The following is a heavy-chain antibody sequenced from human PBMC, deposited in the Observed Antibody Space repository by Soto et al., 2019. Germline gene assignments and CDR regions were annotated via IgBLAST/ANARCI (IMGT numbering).Heavy chain of an antibody. CDR1: DGSISSYY. V-gene: IGHV4-59*08. D-gene: IGHD3-3*01. CDR3: ARHLGVTIFGVVPFYYYYMDV. CDR2: IYYSGST. Sequence: ETPSLPCTISDGSISSYYWSWIRQPPGKGLKWIGYIYYSGSTNYNPSLKSRVTISVDTSKNQFSLKLSSVTAADTAVYYCARHLGVTIFGVVPFYYYYMDVWGKGTTVTV. J-gene: IGHJ6*03.